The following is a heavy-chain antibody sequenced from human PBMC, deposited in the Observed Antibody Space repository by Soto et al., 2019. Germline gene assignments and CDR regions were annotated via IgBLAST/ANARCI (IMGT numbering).Heavy chain of an antibody. Sequence: ASVKESCKASRYHLTGYYMHQVRQAPGKGLEXMGXXNXXSXGXXXAXXFQGRVTMTRDTSISTAYMELSRLRSDETAVYYCARALGQWLGLFDYWGQGTLVTVSS. CDR3: ARALGQWLGLFDY. V-gene: IGHV1-2*02. J-gene: IGHJ4*02. D-gene: IGHD6-19*01. CDR1: RYHLTGYY. CDR2: XNXXSXGX.